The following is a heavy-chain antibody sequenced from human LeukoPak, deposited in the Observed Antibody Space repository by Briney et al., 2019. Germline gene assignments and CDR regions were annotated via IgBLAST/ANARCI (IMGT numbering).Heavy chain of an antibody. CDR2: INPISGGT. Sequence: GASVTVSCKASGYTFTGYYMHWVRQAPGQGLEWMGWINPISGGTKYTQRFPGRVTMTRDKSISTSYMELSSLRPDDTAVYYCARRSPDSYGYDHWGQGTLVTVCS. J-gene: IGHJ4*02. D-gene: IGHD5-18*01. V-gene: IGHV1-2*02. CDR3: ARRSPDSYGYDH. CDR1: GYTFTGYY.